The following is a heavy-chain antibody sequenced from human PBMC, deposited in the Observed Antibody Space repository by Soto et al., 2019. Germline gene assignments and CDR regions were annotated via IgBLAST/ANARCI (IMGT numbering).Heavy chain of an antibody. Sequence: GSLRLSCSASGFTFSSYAMHWVRQAPGKGLEYVSVIYSGGSTYYADSVKGRFTISRDNSKNTLYLQMNSLRAEDTAVYYCARATGTTPAYYYYYGMDVWGQGTTVTVSS. CDR1: GFTFSSYA. V-gene: IGHV3-64*04. CDR3: ARATGTTPAYYYYYGMDV. J-gene: IGHJ6*02. CDR2: IYSGGST. D-gene: IGHD1-7*01.